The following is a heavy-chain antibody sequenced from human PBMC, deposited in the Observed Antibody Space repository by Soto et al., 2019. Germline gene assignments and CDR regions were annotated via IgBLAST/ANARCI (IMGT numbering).Heavy chain of an antibody. J-gene: IGHJ5*02. V-gene: IGHV5-51*01. CDR1: GYSFTSYW. D-gene: IGHD3-10*01. Sequence: GESLKISCKGSGYSFTSYWIGWVRQMPGKGLEWMGIIYPGDSDTRYSPSFQGQVTISADKSISTAYLQWSSLKASDTAMYYCARHGSYYYGSGAGEDWFDPWGQGTLVTVSS. CDR2: IYPGDSDT. CDR3: ARHGSYYYGSGAGEDWFDP.